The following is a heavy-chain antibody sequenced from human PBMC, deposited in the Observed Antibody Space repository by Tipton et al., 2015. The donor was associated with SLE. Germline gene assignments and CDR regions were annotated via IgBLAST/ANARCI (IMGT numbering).Heavy chain of an antibody. CDR2: ISRRSGDHT. CDR3: ANGRQGLVATRDF. D-gene: IGHD2-21*02. J-gene: IGHJ4*02. Sequence: GSLRLSCAAYGFTFSDYAMSWVRQAPGKGPEWVSGISRRSGDHTYYADSVKGRFTISRDNSKNTLYLQMNSLRAEDTGVYFCANGRQGLVATRDFWGQGTLVTVSS. V-gene: IGHV3-23*01. CDR1: GFTFSDYA.